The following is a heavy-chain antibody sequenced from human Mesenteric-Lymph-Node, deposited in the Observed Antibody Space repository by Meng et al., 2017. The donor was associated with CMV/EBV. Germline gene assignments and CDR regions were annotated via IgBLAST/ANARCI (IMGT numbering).Heavy chain of an antibody. CDR3: ARGTVTGRLDS. CDR1: GGSITIGGYY. V-gene: IGHV4-31*03. D-gene: IGHD4-17*01. J-gene: IGHJ4*02. CDR2: IYYSGSA. Sequence: CNVSGGSITIGGYYWNWIRQRPGEGLEWIGKIYYSGSAYYNPSLKSRIIISVDTSKSQFSLRLNSVTTADTAMYYCARGTVTGRLDSWGRGTLVTVSS.